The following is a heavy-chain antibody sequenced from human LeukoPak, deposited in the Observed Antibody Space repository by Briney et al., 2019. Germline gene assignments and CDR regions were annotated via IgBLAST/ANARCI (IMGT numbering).Heavy chain of an antibody. V-gene: IGHV3-7*01. CDR1: GFTFSSYW. Sequence: PGGSLRLSCAASGFTFSSYWMSWVRQAPGKGLEWVANIKQDGSEKYYVDSVKGRFTISRDNAKNSLYLQMNSLRAEDTAVYYCAKDPYSNYDPYYYEYWGQGTLVTVSS. D-gene: IGHD4-11*01. CDR3: AKDPYSNYDPYYYEY. CDR2: IKQDGSEK. J-gene: IGHJ4*02.